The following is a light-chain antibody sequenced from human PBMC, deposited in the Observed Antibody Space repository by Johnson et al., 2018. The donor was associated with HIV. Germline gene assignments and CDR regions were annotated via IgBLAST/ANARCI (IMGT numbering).Light chain of an antibody. CDR1: YSNIEHNY. CDR2: GTT. CDR3: GTWDSSLSVYV. V-gene: IGLV1-51*01. Sequence: QSVLTQPPSVSAAAGQKVTISCSGTYSNIEHNYVSWYQQLPGTAPKLLIYGTTKRPSGIPDRFSGSKSGTSATLGITGLQTGDEADYYCGTWDSSLSVYVFGTGTKVTVL. J-gene: IGLJ1*01.